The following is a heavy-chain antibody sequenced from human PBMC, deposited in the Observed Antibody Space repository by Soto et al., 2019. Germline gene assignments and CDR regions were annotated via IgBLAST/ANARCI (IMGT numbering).Heavy chain of an antibody. Sequence: QVQLQESGPGLVKPSQTLSLNCTVSGGPISRSANYWSWLRQPPGQGLEWIGYIFYSGTTYYGPSLQSRVSISVDTSKNQFSLRLNSVTATDTAVYYCATVSGNAFAIWGQGTMVTVSS. CDR3: ATVSGNAFAI. D-gene: IGHD2-15*01. CDR1: GGPISRSANY. V-gene: IGHV4-30-4*01. J-gene: IGHJ3*02. CDR2: IFYSGTT.